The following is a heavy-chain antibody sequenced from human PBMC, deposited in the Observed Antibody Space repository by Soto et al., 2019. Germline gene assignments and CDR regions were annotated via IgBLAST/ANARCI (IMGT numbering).Heavy chain of an antibody. J-gene: IGHJ5*02. V-gene: IGHV1-2*04. CDR1: GYTFTGYY. CDR2: INPNSGGT. Sequence: ASVKVSCKASGYTFTGYYMHWVRQAPGQGLEWMGWINPNSGGTNYAQKFQGWVTMTRDTSISTAYMELSRLRSDDTAVYYCARMISGANCSGGSCYPGSYQLNNWFDPWGQGTLVTVSS. CDR3: ARMISGANCSGGSCYPGSYQLNNWFDP. D-gene: IGHD2-15*01.